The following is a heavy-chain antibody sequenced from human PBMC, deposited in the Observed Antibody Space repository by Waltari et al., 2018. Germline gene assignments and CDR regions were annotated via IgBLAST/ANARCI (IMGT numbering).Heavy chain of an antibody. CDR2: IYTRGST. V-gene: IGHV4-61*09. CDR1: GGSISSGSYY. D-gene: IGHD6-13*01. CDR3: ASERIAAAGTNYYGMDV. J-gene: IGHJ6*02. Sequence: QVQLQESGPGLVKPSQTLSLTCTVSGGSISSGSYYWSWIRQPAGKGLEWIGYIYTRGSTNYNPSLKSRVTISVDTSKNQFSLKLSSVTAADTAVYYCASERIAAAGTNYYGMDVWGQGTTVTVSS.